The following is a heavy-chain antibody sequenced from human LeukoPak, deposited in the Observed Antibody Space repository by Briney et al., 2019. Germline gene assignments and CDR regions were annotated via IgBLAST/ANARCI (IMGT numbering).Heavy chain of an antibody. CDR2: ISSSSSYI. Sequence: PGGSLRLSCAASGFTFGSYSMNWVRQAPGKGLEWVSSISSSSSYIYYADSVKGRFTISRDNAKNSLYLQMNSLRAEDTAVYYCARDRADYYGSGSYPNWFDPWGQGTLVTVSS. CDR3: ARDRADYYGSGSYPNWFDP. V-gene: IGHV3-21*01. D-gene: IGHD3-10*01. J-gene: IGHJ5*02. CDR1: GFTFGSYS.